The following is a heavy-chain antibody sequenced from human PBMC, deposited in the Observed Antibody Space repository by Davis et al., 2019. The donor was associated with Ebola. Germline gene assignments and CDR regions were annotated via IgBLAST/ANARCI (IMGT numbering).Heavy chain of an antibody. CDR1: GFTFSSYG. J-gene: IGHJ3*02. Sequence: GESLKISCAASGFTFSSYGMHWVRQAPGKGLEWVAVISYDGSNKYYADSVKGRFTISRDNSKNTLYLQMNSLRAEDTAVYYCARSEDFLYAFDIWGQGTMVTVSS. D-gene: IGHD3-3*01. CDR2: ISYDGSNK. CDR3: ARSEDFLYAFDI. V-gene: IGHV3-30*03.